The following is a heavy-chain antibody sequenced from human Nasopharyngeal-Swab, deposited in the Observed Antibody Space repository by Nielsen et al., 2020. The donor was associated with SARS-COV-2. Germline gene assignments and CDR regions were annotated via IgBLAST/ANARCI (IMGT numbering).Heavy chain of an antibody. CDR2: ISYGGST. Sequence: SETLSLTCTVSGDSINSHFWSWIRQPPGKGLDWIGYISYGGSTNYNPSLRSRVTISVDTSKSQFSLKLTSVTAADTAVYYCARILTIFGVVASYYLDYWGQGTLVTVSS. CDR1: GDSINSHF. V-gene: IGHV4-59*11. D-gene: IGHD3-3*01. J-gene: IGHJ4*02. CDR3: ARILTIFGVVASYYLDY.